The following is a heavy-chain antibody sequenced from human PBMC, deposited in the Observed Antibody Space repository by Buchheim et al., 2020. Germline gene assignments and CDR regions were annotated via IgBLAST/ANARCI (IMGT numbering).Heavy chain of an antibody. V-gene: IGHV3-66*01. D-gene: IGHD3-22*01. CDR2: IYGGGAT. CDR3: ARRQPSGSWFDP. CDR1: GFTVSSDS. J-gene: IGHJ5*02. Sequence: EVQLVESGGGLVQPGGSLRLSCAVSGFTVSSDSMSWVRQAPGKGLEWVSAIYGGGATYYTDSVKGRFNISRDSSKNTLYRQMNRLRVEDTAMYYCARRQPSGSWFDPWGQGTL.